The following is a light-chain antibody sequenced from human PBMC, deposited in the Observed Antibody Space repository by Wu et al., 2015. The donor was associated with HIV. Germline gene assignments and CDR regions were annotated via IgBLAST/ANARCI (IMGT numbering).Light chain of an antibody. Sequence: EIVLTQSPATLSLSPGERATLSCRASRSVSSYLAWYQQKPGQAPRLLIYDASNRATGIPARFSGSGSGTDFTLTISSLEPDDFAVYYCQQRRNWPPITFGQGTRLEIK. J-gene: IGKJ5*01. CDR3: QQRRNWPPIT. CDR1: RSVSSY. V-gene: IGKV3-11*01. CDR2: DAS.